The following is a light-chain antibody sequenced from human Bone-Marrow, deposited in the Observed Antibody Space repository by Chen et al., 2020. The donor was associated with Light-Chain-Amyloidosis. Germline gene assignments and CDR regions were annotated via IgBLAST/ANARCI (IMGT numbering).Light chain of an antibody. CDR1: SGSIATNY. J-gene: IGLJ3*02. V-gene: IGLV6-57*01. Sequence: NFMLTQPHSVSESPGKTVIISCTRSSGSIATNYVQWYQQRPGSSPTTVIYEDDQRPSGVPDRFSGSIDRSSNAASLTISGLKTVDEADYYCQSYQGSSQGVFGGGTKLTVL. CDR2: EDD. CDR3: QSYQGSSQGV.